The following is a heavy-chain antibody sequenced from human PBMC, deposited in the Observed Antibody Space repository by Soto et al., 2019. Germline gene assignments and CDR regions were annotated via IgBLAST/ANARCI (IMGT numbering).Heavy chain of an antibody. CDR1: GFAFSTSA. CDR3: AYSSTPFDY. D-gene: IGHD6-13*01. J-gene: IGHJ4*02. CDR2: IPGSGGSA. Sequence: GGSLRLSCAASGFAFSTSAMSWVRQAPGKGLEWISDIPGSGGSAYYADSVKGRFTISRDNSKNTLYLQMNSLRAEDTAVYYCAYSSTPFDYWGQGTLVTVSS. V-gene: IGHV3-23*01.